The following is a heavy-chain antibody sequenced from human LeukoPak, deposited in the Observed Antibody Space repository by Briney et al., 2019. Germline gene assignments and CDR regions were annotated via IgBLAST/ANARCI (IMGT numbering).Heavy chain of an antibody. V-gene: IGHV3-7*01. CDR1: GFTFSSYW. CDR3: ARDRPPLWFGELYDY. J-gene: IGHJ4*02. Sequence: GGSLRLSCAASGFTFSSYWMSWVRQAPGKGLEWVANIKQDGSEKYYVDSVKGRFTISRDNAKNSLYLQMNSLRAEDTAVYYCARDRPPLWFGELYDYWGQGTPVTVSS. D-gene: IGHD3-10*01. CDR2: IKQDGSEK.